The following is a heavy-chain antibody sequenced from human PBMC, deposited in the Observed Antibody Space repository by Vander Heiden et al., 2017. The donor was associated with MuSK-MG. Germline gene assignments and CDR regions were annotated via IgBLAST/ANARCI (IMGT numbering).Heavy chain of an antibody. V-gene: IGHV3-49*04. CDR1: GFTFGDYA. J-gene: IGHJ4*02. CDR3: TSDYYDSSGYPNGDY. D-gene: IGHD3-22*01. CDR2: IRSKAYGGTT. Sequence: EVQLVESGGGLVQPGRSLRLSCTASGFTFGDYAMSWVRQAPGKGLEWVGFIRSKAYGGTTEYAASVKGRFTISRDDSKSIAYLQMNSLKTEDTAVYYCTSDYYDSSGYPNGDYWGQGTLVTVSS.